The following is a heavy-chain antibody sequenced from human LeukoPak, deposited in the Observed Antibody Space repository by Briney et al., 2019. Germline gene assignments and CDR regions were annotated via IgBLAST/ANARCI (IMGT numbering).Heavy chain of an antibody. CDR1: GFTFSSYE. J-gene: IGHJ5*02. Sequence: GGSLRLSCAASGFTFSSYEMNWVRQAPGKGLEWVSYISSSGSTIYYADSVKGRFTISRDNAKNSLYLQMNSLRAEDTAVYYCARGGDSSPPKFGPWGQGTLVTVSS. V-gene: IGHV3-48*03. CDR2: ISSSGSTI. D-gene: IGHD3-22*01. CDR3: ARGGDSSPPKFGP.